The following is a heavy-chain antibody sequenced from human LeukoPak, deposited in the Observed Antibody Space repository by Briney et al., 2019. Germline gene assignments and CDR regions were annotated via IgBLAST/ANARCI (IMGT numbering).Heavy chain of an antibody. Sequence: AAVKVSCKASGYTLTSYGISWVRQAPGQGLEWMGWISAYNGNTNYAQKLQGRVTMTTDTSTGTAYMELRSQRSDDTAVYSRARDTDFWRGHWYWFDPWGQGTPVTVSS. D-gene: IGHD3-3*01. V-gene: IGHV1-18*01. J-gene: IGHJ5*02. CDR3: ARDTDFWRGHWYWFDP. CDR1: GYTLTSYG. CDR2: ISAYNGNT.